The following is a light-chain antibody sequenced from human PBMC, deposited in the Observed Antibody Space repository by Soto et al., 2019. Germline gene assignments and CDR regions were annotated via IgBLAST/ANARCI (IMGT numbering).Light chain of an antibody. V-gene: IGLV1-47*01. Sequence: QSVLTQPPSASGTPGQSVTISGSGIGSNFIYWYQQLPGTAPKLLIYRNNQRTSGVPDRFSGSTSGTSASLAISGLRSEDEADYSCATWDDSLSGPVFGGGTKLTVL. CDR2: RNN. CDR3: ATWDDSLSGPV. CDR1: IGSNF. J-gene: IGLJ2*01.